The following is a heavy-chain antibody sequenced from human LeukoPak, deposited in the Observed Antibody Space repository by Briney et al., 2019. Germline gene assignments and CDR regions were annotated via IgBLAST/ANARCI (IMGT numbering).Heavy chain of an antibody. Sequence: PGGSLRLSSAASGFTFCSNAMSRVRPAPGKGLEWISATSGSSGSTSHAVSVRVRFTISRDNSKNALYLQINSLRAEDTAVYYCAKNYGDYQGDYFDYWGQGTLVTVSS. V-gene: IGHV3-23*01. J-gene: IGHJ4*02. CDR1: GFTFCSNA. D-gene: IGHD4-17*01. CDR3: AKNYGDYQGDYFDY. CDR2: TSGSSGST.